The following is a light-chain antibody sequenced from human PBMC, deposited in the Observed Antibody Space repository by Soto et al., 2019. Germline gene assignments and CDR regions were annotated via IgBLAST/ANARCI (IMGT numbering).Light chain of an antibody. V-gene: IGKV3-20*01. CDR2: GAS. J-gene: IGKJ2*01. CDR1: QTVRSSS. CDR3: QQYGSSPYT. Sequence: EIVLTQSPGTLSVYPGERATLSCRASQTVRSSSLAWYQQKPGQAPRLLIYGASGRATGIPDKFSGSGSGTDFTLTISRLEPEDFAVYYCQQYGSSPYTFGQGTKLEI.